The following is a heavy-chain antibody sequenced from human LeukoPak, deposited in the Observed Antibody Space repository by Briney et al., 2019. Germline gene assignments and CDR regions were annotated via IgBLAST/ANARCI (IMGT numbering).Heavy chain of an antibody. D-gene: IGHD1-26*01. CDR3: ARILVGATTDY. J-gene: IGHJ4*02. CDR1: GGSVSSASYY. Sequence: SETPSLTCTVSGGSVSSASYYWSWIRQPPRGGLEWIGFIYYDGGTSYNPSLKSRVTLSVDTSKNQFSLKLTSVTAADSALYFCARILVGATTDYWGQGTLVTVSS. CDR2: IYYDGGT. V-gene: IGHV4-61*01.